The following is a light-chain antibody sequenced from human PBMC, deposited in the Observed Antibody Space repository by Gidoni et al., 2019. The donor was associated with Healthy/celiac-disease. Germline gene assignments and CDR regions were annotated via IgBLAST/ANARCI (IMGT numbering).Light chain of an antibody. CDR1: QSVSSN. Sequence: IVLTQSPATLSVSPGERATLSCRASQSVSSNLAWYQQKPGQAPRLLIYGASTRATGIPARFSGSGSGTEFTLTISSLQSEDFAGYYCQQYNNWPPLTFGGGNKVEIK. CDR3: QQYNNWPPLT. V-gene: IGKV3-15*01. CDR2: GAS. J-gene: IGKJ4*01.